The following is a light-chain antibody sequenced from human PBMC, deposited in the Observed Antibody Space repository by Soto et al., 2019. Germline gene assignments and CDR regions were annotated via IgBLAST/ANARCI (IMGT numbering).Light chain of an antibody. V-gene: IGLV2-14*01. CDR3: SSYTSTSTLYV. CDR2: EVS. CDR1: SSDVGGYNY. J-gene: IGLJ1*01. Sequence: QSVLTQPPSASGSPGQSVTISCTGTSSDVGGYNYVSWYQQHPGKAPKLMIYEVSNRPSGVSNRFSGSKSDNTASLTISGLQAEDEADYYCSSYTSTSTLYVFGTGTKVTVL.